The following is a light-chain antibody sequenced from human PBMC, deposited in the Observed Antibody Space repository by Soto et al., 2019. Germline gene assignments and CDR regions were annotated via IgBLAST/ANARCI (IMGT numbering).Light chain of an antibody. Sequence: QSALTQPASVSGSPGQSITISCTGTSSDIGSYNLVSWYQHHPGKAPKLIIYEASKRPPGVSNRFSASTSGNTASLTISGLQTEDEADYYCAAWDGSLNGVLFGGGTKLTVL. J-gene: IGLJ2*01. CDR3: AAWDGSLNGVL. CDR2: EAS. V-gene: IGLV2-23*01. CDR1: SSDIGSYNL.